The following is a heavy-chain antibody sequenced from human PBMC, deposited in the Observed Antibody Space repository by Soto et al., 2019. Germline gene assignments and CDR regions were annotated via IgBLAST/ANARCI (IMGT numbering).Heavy chain of an antibody. CDR2: IIPIFGTA. V-gene: IGHV1-69*06. CDR1: GGTFSSYA. Sequence: SVKVSCKASGGTFSSYAISWVRQAPGQGLEWMGGIIPIFGTANYAQKFQGRVTITADKSTSTAYMELSSLRSEDTAVYYCARDRVAVASYYFDYWGQGTLVTVSS. J-gene: IGHJ4*02. CDR3: ARDRVAVASYYFDY. D-gene: IGHD6-19*01.